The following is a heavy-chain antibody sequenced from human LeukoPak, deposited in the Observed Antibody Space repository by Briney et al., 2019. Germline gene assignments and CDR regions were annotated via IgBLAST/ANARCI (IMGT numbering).Heavy chain of an antibody. V-gene: IGHV5-51*01. CDR1: GYSFTSYW. CDR3: ARHVRSGPAHYYDSSPSYGMDV. D-gene: IGHD3-22*01. Sequence: GESLKISCKGSGYSFTSYWIGWVRQMPGKGLEWMGIIYPGDSDTRYSPSFQGQVTISADKSISTAYLQWSSLKASDTAMYYCARHVRSGPAHYYDSSPSYGMDVWGQGTTVTVSS. J-gene: IGHJ6*02. CDR2: IYPGDSDT.